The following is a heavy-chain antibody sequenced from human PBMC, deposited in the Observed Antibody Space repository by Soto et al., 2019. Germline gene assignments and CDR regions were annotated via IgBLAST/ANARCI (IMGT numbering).Heavy chain of an antibody. D-gene: IGHD6-19*01. J-gene: IGHJ1*01. CDR1: YP. CDR2: IYHNGVT. V-gene: IGHV4-30-2*01. CDR3: VGLSYTSGVMFYL. Sequence: YPVCWIRQQTKKALEWGGIIYHNGVTSYKPSPQRRVSISIDMSNSQCTLNLRSVTAADTAVYYCVGLSYTSGVMFYLWGPGTLVTVSS.